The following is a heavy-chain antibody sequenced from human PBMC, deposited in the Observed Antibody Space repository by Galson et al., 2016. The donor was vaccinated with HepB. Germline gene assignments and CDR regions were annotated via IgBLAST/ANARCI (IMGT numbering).Heavy chain of an antibody. D-gene: IGHD3-22*01. V-gene: IGHV3-30*03. CDR1: RFTFSYYG. J-gene: IGHJ3*02. Sequence: SLRLSCAASRFTFSYYGMHWVRQAPGKGLEWVAVISADGSDKYYADPVNGRFTISRDNPRNTLYLQVNSLRVDDTAVYYCATLMGDSSDMWGPGTMITVSS. CDR3: ATLMGDSSDM. CDR2: ISADGSDK.